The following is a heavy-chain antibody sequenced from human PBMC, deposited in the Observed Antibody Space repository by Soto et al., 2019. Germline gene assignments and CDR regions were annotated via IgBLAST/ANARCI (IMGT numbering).Heavy chain of an antibody. D-gene: IGHD3-9*01. J-gene: IGHJ6*04. CDR3: AKGRYFDWLSYYYYYYGMDV. CDR2: ISGSGGST. CDR1: RFTFSSYA. Sequence: GGSLRLSCAASRFTFSSYAMSWVRQAPGKGLEWVSAISGSGGSTYYADSVKGRFTISRDNSKNTLYLQMNSLRAEDTAVYYCAKGRYFDWLSYYYYYYGMDVWGEGTTVTVSS. V-gene: IGHV3-23*01.